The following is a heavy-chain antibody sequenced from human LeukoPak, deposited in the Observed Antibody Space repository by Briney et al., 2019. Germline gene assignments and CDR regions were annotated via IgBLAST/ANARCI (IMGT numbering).Heavy chain of an antibody. V-gene: IGHV3-7*01. CDR1: GFTVSSNY. CDR3: ARARDFWSGPYNWFDP. CDR2: IKQDGSEK. Sequence: GGSLRLSCAASGFTVSSNYMSWVRQAPGKGLEWVANIKQDGSEKYYVDSVKGRFTISRDNAKNSLYLQMNSLRAEDTAVYYCARARDFWSGPYNWFDPWGQGTLVTVSS. J-gene: IGHJ5*02. D-gene: IGHD3-3*01.